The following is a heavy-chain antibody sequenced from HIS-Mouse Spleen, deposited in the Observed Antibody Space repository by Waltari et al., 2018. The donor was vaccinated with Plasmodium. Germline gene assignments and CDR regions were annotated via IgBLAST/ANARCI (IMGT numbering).Heavy chain of an antibody. D-gene: IGHD6-13*01. CDR3: AKDRRSSSWYVDY. V-gene: IGHV3-30*18. CDR2: ISYDGSNK. Sequence: QVQLVESGGGVLQPGRSRRSPCQPSGFTFRRHGIQWVRQAPGKGREWVAVISYDGSNKYYADSVKGRFTISRDNSKNTLYLQMNSLRAEDTAVYYCAKDRRSSSWYVDYWGQGTLVTVSS. J-gene: IGHJ4*02. CDR1: GFTFRRHG.